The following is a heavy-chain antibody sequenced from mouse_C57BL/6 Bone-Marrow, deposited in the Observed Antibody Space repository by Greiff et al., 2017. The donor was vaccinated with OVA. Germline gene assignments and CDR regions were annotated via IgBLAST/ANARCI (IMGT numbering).Heavy chain of an antibody. D-gene: IGHD1-1*01. Sequence: VQLQQSGPGLVKPSQSLSLTCSVTGYSITSGYYWNWIRQFPGNKLEWMGYISYDGSNNYNPSLKNRISITRDTSKNQFFLKLNSVTTEDTATYYCAYYPYFDYWGQGTTLTVSS. CDR2: ISYDGSN. CDR1: GYSITSGYY. J-gene: IGHJ2*01. CDR3: AYYPYFDY. V-gene: IGHV3-6*01.